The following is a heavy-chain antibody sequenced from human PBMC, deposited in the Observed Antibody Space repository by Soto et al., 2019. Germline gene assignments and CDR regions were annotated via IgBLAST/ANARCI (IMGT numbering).Heavy chain of an antibody. D-gene: IGHD3-22*01. Sequence: EGQLVESGGGLVQPGGSLRLSCAASGFTFSDHYMDWVRQAPGKGLGWVGRTRNKANSYTTEYAASGKGRFTISRDDSKNSLYLQMNSLKTEDTAVYYCARDTYDSSTFDIWRQGTMVTVSS. V-gene: IGHV3-72*01. CDR2: TRNKANSYTT. CDR1: GFTFSDHY. J-gene: IGHJ3*02. CDR3: ARDTYDSSTFDI.